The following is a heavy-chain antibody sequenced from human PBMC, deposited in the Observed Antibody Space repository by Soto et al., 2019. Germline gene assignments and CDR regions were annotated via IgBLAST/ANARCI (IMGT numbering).Heavy chain of an antibody. Sequence: SETLSLTCTVSGASISSYFWTWIRHPAGKGLDWIGRISTSGTTNYNPSLKSRVTMSVDTSKNHFSLNLSSVTAADTAVYYCAREAGPDRWFDPWGQGTLVTVSS. CDR1: GASISSYF. CDR3: AREAGPDRWFDP. CDR2: ISTSGTT. V-gene: IGHV4-4*07. D-gene: IGHD6-19*01. J-gene: IGHJ5*02.